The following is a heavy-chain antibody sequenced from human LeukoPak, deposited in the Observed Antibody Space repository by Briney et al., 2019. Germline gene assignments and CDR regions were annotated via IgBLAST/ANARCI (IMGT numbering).Heavy chain of an antibody. CDR3: ATGRYCSSTICPYDY. J-gene: IGHJ4*02. CDR2: ISGSGVST. D-gene: IGHD2-2*01. V-gene: IGHV3-23*01. CDR1: EFTFSSYA. Sequence: GGSLRLSCAASEFTFSSYAMSWVRQAPGKGLEWVSVISGSGVSTYYADSVKGRFTISRDNSKNTLYLQMNSLRAEDTAVYYCATGRYCSSTICPYDYWGQGTLVTVSS.